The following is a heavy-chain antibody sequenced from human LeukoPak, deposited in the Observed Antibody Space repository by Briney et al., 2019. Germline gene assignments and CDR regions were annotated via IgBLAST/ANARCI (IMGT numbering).Heavy chain of an antibody. CDR2: IYYSGTT. CDR1: GGSISSSSYY. V-gene: IGHV4-39*07. CDR3: VRDLARGPADY. D-gene: IGHD1-26*01. Sequence: SETLSLTCTVSGGSISSSSYYWGWIRQPPGKGLEWIGSIYYSGTTYYNPSLKSRLTISIDTSKNQFSLKLSSVTAADTAVYYCVRDLARGPADYWGQGTLVTVSS. J-gene: IGHJ4*02.